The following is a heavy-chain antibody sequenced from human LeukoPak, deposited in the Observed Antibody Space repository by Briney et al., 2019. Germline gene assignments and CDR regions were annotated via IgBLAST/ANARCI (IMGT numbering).Heavy chain of an antibody. Sequence: ASVKVSCKASGGTFSSYAFSWVRQAPGQGLEWMGRIIPIPGIANYAQKFQGRVTITADKSTSTAYMELSSPRSEDTAVYYCARDRVTGTPTGADYWGQGTLVTVSS. J-gene: IGHJ4*02. CDR3: ARDRVTGTPTGADY. CDR2: IIPIPGIA. D-gene: IGHD1-7*01. V-gene: IGHV1-69*04. CDR1: GGTFSSYA.